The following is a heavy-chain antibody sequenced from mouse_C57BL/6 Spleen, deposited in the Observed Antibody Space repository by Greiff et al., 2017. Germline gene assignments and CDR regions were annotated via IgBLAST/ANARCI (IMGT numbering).Heavy chain of an antibody. Sequence: QVQLQQPGAELVRPGTSVKLSCKASGYTFTSYWMHWVKQRPGQGLEWIGVIDPSDSYTNYNQKFKGKATLTVDTSSSTAYMQLSSLTSEDSAVYYCARGRGYDEGDWFAYWGQGTLVTVSA. CDR2: IDPSDSYT. CDR1: GYTFTSYW. J-gene: IGHJ3*01. D-gene: IGHD2-2*01. CDR3: ARGRGYDEGDWFAY. V-gene: IGHV1-59*01.